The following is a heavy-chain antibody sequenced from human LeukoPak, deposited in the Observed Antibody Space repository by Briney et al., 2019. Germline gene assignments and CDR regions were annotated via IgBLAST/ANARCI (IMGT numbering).Heavy chain of an antibody. CDR3: ARDSSPYYSGSGSHDY. Sequence: GRSLRLSCAASGFTFSSYAMHCVRQAPGKGLEGVAVISYDGSNKYYADSVKGRFTISRDNSKNTLYLQMNSLRAEDTAVYHCARDSSPYYSGSGSHDYWGQGTLVTVSS. CDR2: ISYDGSNK. CDR1: GFTFSSYA. V-gene: IGHV3-30*04. D-gene: IGHD3-10*01. J-gene: IGHJ4*02.